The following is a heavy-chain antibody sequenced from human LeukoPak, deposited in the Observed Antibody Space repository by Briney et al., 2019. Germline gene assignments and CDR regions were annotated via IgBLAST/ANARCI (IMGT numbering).Heavy chain of an antibody. CDR1: GFTFSTYA. V-gene: IGHV3-23*01. D-gene: IGHD3-22*01. J-gene: IGHJ5*01. CDR2: ISSSGDVT. CDR3: AKDRPNYYGSNGHYYRRDGDS. Sequence: GGSLRLSCAASGFTFSTYAMSWVRQAPGKGLEWVSAISSSGDVTYYAGSVKGRFTISRDNSKNTLYLQMDNLRAVDTAVYYCAKDRPNYYGSNGHYYRRDGDSWGQGTLVTVSS.